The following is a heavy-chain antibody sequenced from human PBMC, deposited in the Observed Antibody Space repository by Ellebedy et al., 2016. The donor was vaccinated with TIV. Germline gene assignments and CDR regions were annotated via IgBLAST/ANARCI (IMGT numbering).Heavy chain of an antibody. Sequence: MPGGSLRLSCTVSGGSISSYYWSWIRQPPGKGLEWIGYIYYSGSTNYNPSLKSRVTISVDTSKNQFSLKLSSVTAADTAVYYCASADTATFDYWGQGTLVTVSS. D-gene: IGHD5-18*01. CDR3: ASADTATFDY. CDR1: GGSISSYY. V-gene: IGHV4-59*12. J-gene: IGHJ4*02. CDR2: IYYSGST.